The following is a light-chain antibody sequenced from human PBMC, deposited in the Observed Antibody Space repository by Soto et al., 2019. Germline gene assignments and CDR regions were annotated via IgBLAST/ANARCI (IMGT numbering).Light chain of an antibody. Sequence: DIVMTQSPDSLAVSLGERATINCKSSQSVLYSSNNKNYLAWYQQRPGQPPKLLIYWASTRESGVPDRFSGSGSGTAFTLPITSLQAEDVAVYYCQQYESTPPTFGQGTKLEI. V-gene: IGKV4-1*01. CDR3: QQYESTPPT. J-gene: IGKJ2*01. CDR1: QSVLYSSNNKNY. CDR2: WAS.